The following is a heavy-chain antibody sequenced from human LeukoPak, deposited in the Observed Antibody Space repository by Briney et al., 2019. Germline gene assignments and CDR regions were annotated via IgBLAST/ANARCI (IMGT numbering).Heavy chain of an antibody. D-gene: IGHD6-19*01. CDR3: ARDHIITVAAFDS. J-gene: IGHJ4*02. CDR1: GFSLSTYS. V-gene: IGHV3-48*04. CDR2: ISSRSSTI. Sequence: GGSLRLSCVASGFSLSTYSMNWVRQAPGKGLEWISYISSRSSTIYYADSVKGRFTVSRDNARNSLSLRMNSLRADDTVVYYCARDHIITVAAFDSWGQGTLVSVSS.